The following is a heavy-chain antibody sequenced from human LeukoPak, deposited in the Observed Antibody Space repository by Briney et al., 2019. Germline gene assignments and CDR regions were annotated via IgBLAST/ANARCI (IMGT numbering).Heavy chain of an antibody. Sequence: GGSLRLSCAASGFTFSDYYMSWIRQAPGKGLEWVSYISSSSSYTNYADSVKGRFTISRDNAKNSLYLQMNSLRAEDTAAYYCARDGYSSSWYWFDYWGQGTLVTVSS. CDR1: GFTFSDYY. CDR2: ISSSSSYT. J-gene: IGHJ4*02. D-gene: IGHD6-13*01. V-gene: IGHV3-11*06. CDR3: ARDGYSSSWYWFDY.